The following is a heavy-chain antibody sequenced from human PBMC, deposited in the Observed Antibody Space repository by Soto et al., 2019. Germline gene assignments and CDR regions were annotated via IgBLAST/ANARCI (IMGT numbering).Heavy chain of an antibody. V-gene: IGHV1-46*01. D-gene: IGHD2-2*01. CDR1: GYTFTSYS. CDR2: INPSGGST. J-gene: IGHJ6*02. Sequence: EASVKVSCKASGYTFTSYSMHWVRQAPGQGLEWMGIINPSGGSTSYAQKFQGRVTMTRDTSTSTVYMELSSLRSEDTAVYYCARGDGSTSHYYYYGMDVWGQGTTVTAP. CDR3: ARGDGSTSHYYYYGMDV.